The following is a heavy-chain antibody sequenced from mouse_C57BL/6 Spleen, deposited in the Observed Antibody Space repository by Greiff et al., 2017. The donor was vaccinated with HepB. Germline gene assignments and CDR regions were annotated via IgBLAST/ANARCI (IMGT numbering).Heavy chain of an antibody. CDR1: GYTFTSYW. Sequence: VQLQQSGAELVRPGTSVKLSCKASGYTFTSYWMHWVKQRPGQGLEWIGVIDPSDSYTNYNQKFKGKATLTVDTSSSTAYMQLSSLTSEDSAVYYCASKSVSGEDFDYWGQGTTLTVSS. CDR3: ASKSVSGEDFDY. V-gene: IGHV1-59*01. CDR2: IDPSDSYT. J-gene: IGHJ2*01.